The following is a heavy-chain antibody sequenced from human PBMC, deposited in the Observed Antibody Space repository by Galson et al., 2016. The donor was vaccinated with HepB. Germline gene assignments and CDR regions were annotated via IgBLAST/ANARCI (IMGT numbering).Heavy chain of an antibody. CDR1: GFTFSSYW. D-gene: IGHD3-16*01. CDR2: INSDGSSI. J-gene: IGHJ4*02. V-gene: IGHV3-74*03. CDR3: VRGGSYFDY. Sequence: SLRLSCAASGFTFSSYWMHWVRHAPGKGLVWVSRINSDGSSITYADSVKGRFTISRDNAKNTLYLQMNSLRAEDTAVYYCVRGGSYFDYWGQGTLVTVSS.